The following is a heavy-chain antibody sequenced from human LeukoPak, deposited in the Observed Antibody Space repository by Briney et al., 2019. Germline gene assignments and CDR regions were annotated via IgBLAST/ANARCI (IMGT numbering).Heavy chain of an antibody. CDR2: IIPIFGTA. D-gene: IGHD6-13*01. V-gene: IGHV1-69*05. J-gene: IGHJ5*02. CDR3: ARDPDSSSWYSNWFDP. Sequence: SVKVSCKASGGTFSSYAISWVRQAPGQGLEWMGRIIPIFGTANYAQKFQGRVTITTDESTSTAYMELSSLRSEDTAVYYCARDPDSSSWYSNWFDPSGQGTLVTVSS. CDR1: GGTFSSYA.